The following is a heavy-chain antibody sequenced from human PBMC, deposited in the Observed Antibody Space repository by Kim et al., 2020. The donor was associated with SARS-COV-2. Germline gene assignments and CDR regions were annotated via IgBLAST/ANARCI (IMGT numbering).Heavy chain of an antibody. CDR2: ISGSGGST. Sequence: GGSLRLSCAASGFTFSSYAMSWVRQAPGKGLEWVSAISGSGGSTYYADSVKGRFTISRDNSKNTLYLQMNSLRAEDTAVYYCAKDGWVAVAALTDYWGQGTLVTVSS. J-gene: IGHJ4*02. D-gene: IGHD6-19*01. CDR1: GFTFSSYA. V-gene: IGHV3-23*01. CDR3: AKDGWVAVAALTDY.